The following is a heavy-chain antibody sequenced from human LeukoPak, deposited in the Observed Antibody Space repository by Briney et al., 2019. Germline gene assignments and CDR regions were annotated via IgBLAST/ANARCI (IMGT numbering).Heavy chain of an antibody. CDR2: IKQDGSEK. D-gene: IGHD2-21*02. J-gene: IGHJ4*02. CDR3: ARELLVVTAIIDY. Sequence: GGSLRLSCAASGFTFSSYWMSWVRQAPGKGLEWVANIKQDGSEKYYVDSVKGRFTISRDNAKNSLYLQMNSLRVEDTAVYYCARELLVVTAIIDYWGQGTLVTVSS. CDR1: GFTFSSYW. V-gene: IGHV3-7*01.